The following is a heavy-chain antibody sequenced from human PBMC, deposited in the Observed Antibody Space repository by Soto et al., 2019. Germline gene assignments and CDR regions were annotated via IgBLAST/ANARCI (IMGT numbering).Heavy chain of an antibody. D-gene: IGHD3-22*01. Sequence: GESLKISCKGSGYSFTIYWIGWVRQMPGKGLEWMGIIYPGDSDTRYSPSFQGQVTISADKSISTAYLQWSSLKASDTAMYYCARGAYYYDSSGYPYYYYYGMDVWGQGTTVTVSS. CDR2: IYPGDSDT. CDR1: GYSFTIYW. J-gene: IGHJ6*02. V-gene: IGHV5-51*01. CDR3: ARGAYYYDSSGYPYYYYYGMDV.